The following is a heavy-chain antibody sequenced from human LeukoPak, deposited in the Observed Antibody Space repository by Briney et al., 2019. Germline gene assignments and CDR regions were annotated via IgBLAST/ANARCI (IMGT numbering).Heavy chain of an antibody. CDR2: ISGSGGST. Sequence: GGSLRLSCAASGFTFSSYAMSWVRQAPGKGLEWDSAISGSGGSTYYADSVKGRFTISRDNSKNTLYLQMNSLRAEDTAVYYCAKVRRNYYDSSGYYFEDYWGQGTLVTVSS. D-gene: IGHD3-22*01. CDR1: GFTFSSYA. V-gene: IGHV3-23*01. J-gene: IGHJ4*02. CDR3: AKVRRNYYDSSGYYFEDY.